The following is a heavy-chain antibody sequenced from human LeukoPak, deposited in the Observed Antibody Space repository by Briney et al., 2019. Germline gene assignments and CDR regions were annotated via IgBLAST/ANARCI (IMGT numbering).Heavy chain of an antibody. Sequence: ASVKVSCKASGSTFSSYAISWVRQAPGQGLEWMGGIIPIFGTANYAQKFQGRVTITADESTSTAYMELSSLRSEDTAVYYCARAAGLGIAAAGPDYWGQGTLVTVSS. J-gene: IGHJ4*02. CDR1: GSTFSSYA. CDR2: IIPIFGTA. V-gene: IGHV1-69*13. CDR3: ARAAGLGIAAAGPDY. D-gene: IGHD6-13*01.